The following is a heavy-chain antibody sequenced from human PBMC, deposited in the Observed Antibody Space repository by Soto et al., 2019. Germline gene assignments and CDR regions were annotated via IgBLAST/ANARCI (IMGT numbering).Heavy chain of an antibody. D-gene: IGHD6-13*01. V-gene: IGHV4-39*01. CDR1: GGSISSSSYY. CDR2: IYYSGST. CDR3: ARHGPSTGIAGDVLDP. J-gene: IGHJ5*02. Sequence: SETMSLTCTVSGGSISSSSYYWGWIRQPPGKGLEWIGSIYYSGSTYYNPSLKSRVTISVDTSKNQFSLKLSTVPAADTAVYYCARHGPSTGIAGDVLDPCGQGTLVTVSS.